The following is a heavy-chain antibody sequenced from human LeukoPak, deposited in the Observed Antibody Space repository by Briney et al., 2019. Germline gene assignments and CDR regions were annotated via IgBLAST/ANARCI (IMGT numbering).Heavy chain of an antibody. J-gene: IGHJ4*02. D-gene: IGHD2-2*01. V-gene: IGHV1-69*13. Sequence: SVNVSCKASGGTFSSYAFSWVRQAPGQGLEWMGVIIHILCTANYAQKFQGRVTITADESTSTAYLELSSLSSEDTAVYYCARARGVVVVPAASSLDYWGQGTLVTVSS. CDR2: IIHILCTA. CDR3: ARARGVVVVPAASSLDY. CDR1: GGTFSSYA.